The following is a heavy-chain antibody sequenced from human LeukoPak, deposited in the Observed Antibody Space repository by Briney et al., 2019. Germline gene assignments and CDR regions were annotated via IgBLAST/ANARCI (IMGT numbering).Heavy chain of an antibody. V-gene: IGHV1-18*01. CDR3: ARSGVGYFYDNTGYYPLDY. CDR2: ISAYTGNT. CDR1: GYTFTNYG. D-gene: IGHD3-22*01. J-gene: IGHJ4*02. Sequence: ASVKVSCKASGYTFTNYGISWVRQAPGQGLEWMGWISAYTGNTNYAQNFHGRVTMTTDTSTSTAFMELRSLRSDDTAVYYCARSGVGYFYDNTGYYPLDYWGQGTLVTVSS.